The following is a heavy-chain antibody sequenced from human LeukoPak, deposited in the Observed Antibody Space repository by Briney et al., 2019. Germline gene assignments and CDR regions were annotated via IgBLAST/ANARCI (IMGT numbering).Heavy chain of an antibody. CDR1: GGTFSSYA. CDR2: IIPILGIA. CDR3: ARWDSSGYYFDY. Sequence: SVEVSCKASGGTFSSYAISWVRQAPGQGLEWMGRIIPILGIANYAQKFQGRVTITADKSTSTAYMELSSLRSEDTAVYYCARWDSSGYYFDYWGQGTLVTVSS. J-gene: IGHJ4*02. D-gene: IGHD3-22*01. V-gene: IGHV1-69*04.